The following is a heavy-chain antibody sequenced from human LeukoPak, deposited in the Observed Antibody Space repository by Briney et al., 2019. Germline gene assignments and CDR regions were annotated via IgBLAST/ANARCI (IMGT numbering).Heavy chain of an antibody. CDR1: GGSISSSSSY. V-gene: IGHV4-39*07. D-gene: IGHD5-24*01. Sequence: SETLSLTCTVSGGSISSSSSYWGWVRQPPGKGLEWIGSIYYSGSTYYNPSLKSRVTISADTSKNQFSLKLSSVTAADTAVYYCARGARAGYNLEPFDYWGQGTLVTVSS. J-gene: IGHJ4*02. CDR3: ARGARAGYNLEPFDY. CDR2: IYYSGST.